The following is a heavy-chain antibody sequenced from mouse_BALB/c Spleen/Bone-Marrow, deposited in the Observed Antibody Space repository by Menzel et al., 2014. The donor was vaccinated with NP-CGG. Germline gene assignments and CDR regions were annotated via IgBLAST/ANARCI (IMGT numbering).Heavy chain of an antibody. V-gene: IGHV4-1*02. CDR2: INPESSTI. Sequence: EVKLLESGGGLVQPGGSLKLSCAASGFDFSRYWMSWVRKAPGKGLEWIGEINPESSTINYTPSLKDKFIISRDNAKNTLYLQMSKVRSEDTALYYCARLNYYGNLFVLGAGTTVTVSS. D-gene: IGHD1-1*01. CDR1: GFDFSRYW. J-gene: IGHJ1*01. CDR3: ARLNYYGNLFV.